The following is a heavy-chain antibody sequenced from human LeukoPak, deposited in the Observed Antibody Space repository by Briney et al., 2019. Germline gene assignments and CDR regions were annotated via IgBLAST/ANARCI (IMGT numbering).Heavy chain of an antibody. V-gene: IGHV4-34*01. J-gene: IGHJ5*02. CDR3: ARAYSSSWYFNWFDP. CDR1: GGSFSGYY. CDR2: INHSGST. D-gene: IGHD6-13*01. Sequence: PSEALSLTCAVYGGSFSGYYWSWIRQPPGKGLEWIGEINHSGSTNYNPSLKSRVTISVDTSKNQFSLKLSSVTAADTAVYFCARAYSSSWYFNWFDPWGQGTLVTVSS.